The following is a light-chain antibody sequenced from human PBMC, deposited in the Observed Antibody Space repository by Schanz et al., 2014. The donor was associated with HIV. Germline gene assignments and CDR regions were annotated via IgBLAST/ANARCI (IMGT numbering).Light chain of an antibody. CDR1: QSVSSN. V-gene: IGKV3-20*01. Sequence: EIVLTQSPATLSVSPGERATLSCRASQSVSSNLAWYQQKLGQAPRLLIYGASSRATGIPDRFSGSGSGTDFTLTISRLEPEDFAVYYCQQYGSSPATFGQGTKVES. CDR3: QQYGSSPAT. J-gene: IGKJ1*01. CDR2: GAS.